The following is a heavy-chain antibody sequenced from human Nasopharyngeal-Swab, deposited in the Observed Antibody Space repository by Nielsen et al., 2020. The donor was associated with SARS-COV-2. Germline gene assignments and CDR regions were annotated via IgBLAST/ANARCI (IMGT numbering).Heavy chain of an antibody. CDR1: GYTFTSYG. Sequence: ASVKVSCKASGYTFTSYGISWVRQAPGQGLEWMGWISAYNGNTNYAQKLQGRVTMTTDTSTSTAYMELRSLRSDDTAVYYCARGAYDFWSALYYYYYMDVWGKGTTVTVPS. V-gene: IGHV1-18*01. D-gene: IGHD3-3*01. CDR3: ARGAYDFWSALYYYYYMDV. J-gene: IGHJ6*03. CDR2: ISAYNGNT.